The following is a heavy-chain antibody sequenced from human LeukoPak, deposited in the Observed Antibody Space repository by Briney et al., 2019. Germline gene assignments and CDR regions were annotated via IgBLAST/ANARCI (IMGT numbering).Heavy chain of an antibody. CDR3: ARGQYCSGGSCNFDP. D-gene: IGHD2-15*01. CDR2: IYTSGST. J-gene: IGHJ5*02. V-gene: IGHV4-4*07. CDR1: GGSISSYY. Sequence: SETLSLTCTVSGGSISSYYWSWIRQPAGKGLEWIGRIYTSGSTNYNPSLKSRVTMSVATSKNQFSLKLSSVTAADTAVYYCARGQYCSGGSCNFDPWGQGTLVTVSS.